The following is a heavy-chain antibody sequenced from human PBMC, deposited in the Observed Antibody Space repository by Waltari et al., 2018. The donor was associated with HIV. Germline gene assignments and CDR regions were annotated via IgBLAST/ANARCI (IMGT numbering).Heavy chain of an antibody. CDR2: INHRGSS. CDR3: ARGRGSFYNYYGLDV. Sequence: QVHLQQWGTGLLKPSEPLSLSCAVYGASFSDHKFLNDFYWIWIRPPPGRGLEWIGEINHRGSSSYNPSLKSRVTISVDTSRNRISLNMTSVNATDTAVYYCARGRGSFYNYYGLDVWGLGTKVSV. CDR1: GASFSDHKFLNDFY. V-gene: IGHV4-34*01. D-gene: IGHD3-10*01. J-gene: IGHJ6*02.